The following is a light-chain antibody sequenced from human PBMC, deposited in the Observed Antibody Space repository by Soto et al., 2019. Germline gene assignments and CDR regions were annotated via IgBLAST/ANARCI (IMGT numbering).Light chain of an antibody. CDR2: DAS. CDR1: QSVSSF. J-gene: IGKJ2*01. CDR3: LQRSNWPPFMYT. V-gene: IGKV3-11*01. Sequence: ENVLTQTPATLSLSPGERATLSCRASQSVSSFLAWYQQKPGQAPRLLIYDASNRATGIPARFSGSGSGTAFTLTISRLEPEDFAVYYCLQRSNWPPFMYTFGQGTKLEIK.